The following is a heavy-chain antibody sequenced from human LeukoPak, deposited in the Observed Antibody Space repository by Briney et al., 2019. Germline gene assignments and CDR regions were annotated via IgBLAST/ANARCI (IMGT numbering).Heavy chain of an antibody. V-gene: IGHV4-59*08. J-gene: IGHJ4*02. CDR3: ARRLYNWNDEGYFDY. Sequence: SETLCLTCTVSGGSISSYYWSWLRQPPGKGLEWMGYIYYSGSTNYNPSLKSRVTISVDTSKNQFSLKLSSVTAADTAVYYCARRLYNWNDEGYFDYWGQGTLVTVSS. CDR2: IYYSGST. CDR1: GGSISSYY. D-gene: IGHD1-20*01.